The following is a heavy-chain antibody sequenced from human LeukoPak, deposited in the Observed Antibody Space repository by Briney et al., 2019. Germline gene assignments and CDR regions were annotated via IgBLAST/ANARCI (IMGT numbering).Heavy chain of an antibody. CDR1: GDSISSSY. J-gene: IGHJ4*02. V-gene: IGHV4-59*01. D-gene: IGHD4-11*01. CDR3: ARGFYSPHY. Sequence: PSETLSLTCTVSGDSISSSYWSWIRQPPGKGLEWIGYIYYSGRTYYNPSLKSRVTISVDTSKNQFSLKLSSVTAADTAVYYCARGFYSPHYWGQGTLVSVSS. CDR2: IYYSGRT.